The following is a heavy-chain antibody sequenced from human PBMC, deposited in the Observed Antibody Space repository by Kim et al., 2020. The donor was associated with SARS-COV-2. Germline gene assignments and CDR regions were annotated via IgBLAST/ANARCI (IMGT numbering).Heavy chain of an antibody. Sequence: GTASYAQKFQGRVMITADESTSTAYMELSSLRSEDTAVYYCARDQGSGDYWGQGTLVTVSS. CDR3: ARDQGSGDY. V-gene: IGHV1-69*01. CDR2: GTA. J-gene: IGHJ4*02. D-gene: IGHD3-10*01.